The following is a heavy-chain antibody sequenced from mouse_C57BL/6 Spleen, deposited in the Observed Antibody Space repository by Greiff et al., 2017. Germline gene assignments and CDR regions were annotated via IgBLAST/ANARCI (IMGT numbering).Heavy chain of an antibody. CDR3: AREGAITTVVAEGIAY. J-gene: IGHJ3*01. CDR2: IYPGDGDT. CDR1: GYAFSSSW. V-gene: IGHV1-82*01. Sequence: QVQLQQSGPELVKPGASVKISCKASGYAFSSSWMNWVKQRPGKGLEWIGRIYPGDGDTNYNGKFKGKATLTADKSSSTAYMQLSSLRSEDSAVYFCAREGAITTVVAEGIAYRGQGTLVTVSA. D-gene: IGHD1-1*01.